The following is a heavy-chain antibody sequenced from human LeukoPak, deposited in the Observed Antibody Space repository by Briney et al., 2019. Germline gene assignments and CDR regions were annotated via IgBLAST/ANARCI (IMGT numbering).Heavy chain of an antibody. V-gene: IGHV3-9*01. CDR1: GFTFDDYA. CDR3: AKDGYSSSWSRYFDY. D-gene: IGHD6-13*01. J-gene: IGHJ4*02. CDR2: ISWNSGSI. Sequence: GRSLRLSCAASGFTFDDYAMHWVRQAPGKGLEWVSGISWNSGSIGYADSVKGRFTISRDNAKNSLYLQMNSLRAEDTALYYCAKDGYSSSWSRYFDYWGQGTLVTVSS.